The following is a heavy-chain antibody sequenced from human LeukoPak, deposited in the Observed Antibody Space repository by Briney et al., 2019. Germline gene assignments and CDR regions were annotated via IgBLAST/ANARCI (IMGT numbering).Heavy chain of an antibody. D-gene: IGHD6-13*01. V-gene: IGHV2-5*02. CDR2: IYWDDEK. J-gene: IGHJ4*02. CDR1: GFSLSTSGVG. Sequence: ESGPTLVNPTQTLTLTCTFSGFSLSTSGVGVGWIRQPPGKALEWLALIYWDDEKRHSPSLKSRLTTTKDTSKNQVVLTMTNMDPVDTATYYCAHSHGYGSSWSGFDSWGQGTLVTVSS. CDR3: AHSHGYGSSWSGFDS.